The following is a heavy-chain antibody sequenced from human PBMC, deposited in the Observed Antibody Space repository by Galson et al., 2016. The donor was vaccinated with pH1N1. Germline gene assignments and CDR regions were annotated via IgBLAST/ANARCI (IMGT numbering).Heavy chain of an antibody. CDR2: IIPIIGIA. CDR3: ASYRDGHKSPFDY. CDR1: GGTFSSYA. D-gene: IGHD5-24*01. J-gene: IGHJ4*02. V-gene: IGHV1-69*04. Sequence: SVKVSCKASGGTFSSYAISWVRQAPGQGLEWMGRIIPIIGIANYAQNFQGRVTITADESTSTAHMELSSLRSEDTAVYYCASYRDGHKSPFDYWGQGTLVTVSS.